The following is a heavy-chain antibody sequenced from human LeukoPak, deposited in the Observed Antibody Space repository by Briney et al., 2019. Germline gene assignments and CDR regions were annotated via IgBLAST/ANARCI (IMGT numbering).Heavy chain of an antibody. V-gene: IGHV3-9*01. CDR3: ARDRGRWFD. CDR1: GFTFDDYA. J-gene: IGHJ4*02. CDR2: ISWNSGSI. D-gene: IGHD4-23*01. Sequence: GGSLRLSCAASGFTFDDYAMHWVRQAPGRGLEWVSGISWNSGSIGYADSVKGRFTISRDNSKNTLYLQMNSLRAEDTAVYYCARDRGRWFDWGQGTLVTVSS.